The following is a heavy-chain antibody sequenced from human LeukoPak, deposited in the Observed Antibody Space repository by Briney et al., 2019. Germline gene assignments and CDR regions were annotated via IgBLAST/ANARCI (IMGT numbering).Heavy chain of an antibody. D-gene: IGHD6-13*01. CDR3: AREYSPYNFDY. CDR1: GGTFSSYT. J-gene: IGHJ4*02. V-gene: IGHV1-69*04. Sequence: SVKVSCKASGGTFSSYTISWVRQAPGQGLEWMGRIIPILGIANYAHKFQGRVTITADKSTSTAYMELSSLRSEDTAVYYCAREYSPYNFDYWGQGTLVTVSS. CDR2: IIPILGIA.